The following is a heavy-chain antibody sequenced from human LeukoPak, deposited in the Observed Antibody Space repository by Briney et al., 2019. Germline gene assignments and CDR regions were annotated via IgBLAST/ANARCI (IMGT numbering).Heavy chain of an antibody. J-gene: IGHJ6*02. D-gene: IGHD2-15*01. CDR3: AILLGYCSGGSCYSDGSYYYYGMDV. Sequence: GGSLRLSCAASGFTFSSYGMHWVRQAPGKGLEWVAVIWYDGSNKYYADSVKGRFTISRDNSKNTLYLQMNSLRAEDTAVYYCAILLGYCSGGSCYSDGSYYYYGMDVWGQGTTVTVSS. V-gene: IGHV3-33*01. CDR2: IWYDGSNK. CDR1: GFTFSSYG.